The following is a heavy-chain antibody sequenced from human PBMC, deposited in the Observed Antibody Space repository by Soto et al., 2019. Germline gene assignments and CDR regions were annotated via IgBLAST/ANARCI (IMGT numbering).Heavy chain of an antibody. CDR3: ARVVILVTTDYTHYYYHMDV. CDR1: GGTFSNYA. V-gene: IGHV1-69*01. D-gene: IGHD4-4*01. Sequence: QVQLVQSGAEVRKPGSSVTVSCKASGGTFSNYAISWVRQAPGQGLEWMGGIIPIVGTGSYAQKFQGRVTITADEPTTTAYMELSSLRFEDTAVYYCARVVILVTTDYTHYYYHMDVWGPGTTVTVSS. CDR2: IIPIVGTG. J-gene: IGHJ6*02.